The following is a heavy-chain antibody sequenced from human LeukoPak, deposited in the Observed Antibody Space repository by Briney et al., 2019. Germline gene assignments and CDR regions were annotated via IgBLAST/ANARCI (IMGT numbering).Heavy chain of an antibody. J-gene: IGHJ4*02. Sequence: VASVKVSCKASGYTFTTYGITWVRQAPGQGLEWMGWISGYNGNTNYAQKLQGRVTMTTDTSTSTAYMDLRSLRSEDMAVYYCARGKGIYGDYVLYYFDYWGQGTLVTVSS. CDR3: ARGKGIYGDYVLYYFDY. CDR1: GYTFTTYG. D-gene: IGHD4-17*01. V-gene: IGHV1-18*03. CDR2: ISGYNGNT.